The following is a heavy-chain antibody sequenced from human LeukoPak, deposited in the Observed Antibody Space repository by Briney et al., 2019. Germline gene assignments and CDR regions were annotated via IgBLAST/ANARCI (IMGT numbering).Heavy chain of an antibody. V-gene: IGHV4-4*07. J-gene: IGHJ4*02. Sequence: SETLSLTCTVSGASISPYYWSWIRQPAGKGLEWIGRIYNSGYTNYNPSLESRVTMSLDTSKNEFSLKLSSVTAADTALYYCARGNNSRWEYWGQGILVTVSS. CDR3: ARGNNSRWEY. D-gene: IGHD6-13*01. CDR1: GASISPYY. CDR2: IYNSGYT.